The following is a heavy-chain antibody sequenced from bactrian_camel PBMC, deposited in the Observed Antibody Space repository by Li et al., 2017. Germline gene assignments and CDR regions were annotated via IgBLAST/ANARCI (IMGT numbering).Heavy chain of an antibody. CDR3: AAGCFAGTTVAPTDSDV. J-gene: IGHJ6*01. CDR2: IYSADGNT. V-gene: IGHV3S63*01. Sequence: VQLVESGGGSVQAGESLRLSCAGSRYTRTNYFMGWFRQAPGKEREGVASIYSADGNTIYDNSVKGRFTISHDNAKNTLYLQMNSLKPEDTAMYYCAAGCFAGTTVAPTDSDVWGQGTQVTVS. D-gene: IGHD3*01. CDR1: RYTRTNYF.